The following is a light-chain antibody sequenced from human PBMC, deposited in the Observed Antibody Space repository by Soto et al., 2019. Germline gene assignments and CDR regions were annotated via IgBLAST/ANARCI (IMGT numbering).Light chain of an antibody. CDR1: QSVSSSY. CDR3: QQYGSSLYT. CDR2: GAS. Sequence: EIVLTQSPGTLPLSPGERATLACRASQSVSSSYLAWYQQKPGQAQRRIIYGASSTTTGTPDRFSGSGSGTDFPLTISRLEPGDLAVYYCQQYGSSLYTFGQGTKVEIK. V-gene: IGKV3-20*01. J-gene: IGKJ2*01.